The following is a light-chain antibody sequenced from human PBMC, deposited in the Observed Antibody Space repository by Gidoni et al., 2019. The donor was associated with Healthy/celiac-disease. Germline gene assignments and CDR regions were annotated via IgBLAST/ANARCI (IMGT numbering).Light chain of an antibody. CDR3: QQYNSYSGT. V-gene: IGKV1-5*03. Sequence: IPINPSPSTLSASVGDRVTITCRARQSISSWLAWYQQKPGKAPKLMIYKASSLESGVPSRFSGSGSGTEFTLTISSLQPDDFATYYCQQYNSYSGTFGQGTKVEIK. CDR1: QSISSW. J-gene: IGKJ1*01. CDR2: KAS.